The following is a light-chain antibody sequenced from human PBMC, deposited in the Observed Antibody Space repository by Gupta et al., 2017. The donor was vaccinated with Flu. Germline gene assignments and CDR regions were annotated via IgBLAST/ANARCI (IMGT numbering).Light chain of an antibody. J-gene: IGLJ1*01. CDR1: SSDVGSYHR. V-gene: IGLV2-18*02. CDR2: EVS. CDR3: SSYTSSYTYV. Sequence: QSALTQPPSVSGSPGQSVTISCTGASSDVGSYHRVSWYQQPPGTAPKLMIYEVSNRPSGVPDRFSGSKSGNTASLTISGLQAEDEADYYCSSYTSSYTYVFGTGTKVTVL.